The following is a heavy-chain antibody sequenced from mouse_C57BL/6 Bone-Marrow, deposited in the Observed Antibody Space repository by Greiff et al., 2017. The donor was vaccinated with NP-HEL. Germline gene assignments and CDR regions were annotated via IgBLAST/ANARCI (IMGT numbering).Heavy chain of an antibody. J-gene: IGHJ1*03. V-gene: IGHV7-3*01. CDR3: ARYIAITTVVARYFDV. CDR2: IRNKANGYTT. CDR1: GFTFTDYY. D-gene: IGHD1-1*01. Sequence: EVKVVESGGGLVQPGGSLSLSCAASGFTFTDYYMSWVRQPPGKALAWLGFIRNKANGYTTEYSASVKGRFTISRDNSQSILYLQMNALRAEDSATYYCARYIAITTVVARYFDVWGTGTTVTVSS.